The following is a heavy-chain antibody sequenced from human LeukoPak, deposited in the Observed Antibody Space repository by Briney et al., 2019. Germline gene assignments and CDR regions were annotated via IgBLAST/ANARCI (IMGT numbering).Heavy chain of an antibody. J-gene: IGHJ4*02. V-gene: IGHV3-23*01. CDR1: GFTFSSYA. CDR2: ISASAGST. Sequence: GGSLRLSCAASGFTFSSYAMSWVRQAPGKGLEWISAISASAGSTYYADSVKGRFTISRDNSKSTLYLQMDRLRAEDTAVYYCAKVGSGWYSYSDYWGQGTLVTVCS. D-gene: IGHD6-19*01. CDR3: AKVGSGWYSYSDY.